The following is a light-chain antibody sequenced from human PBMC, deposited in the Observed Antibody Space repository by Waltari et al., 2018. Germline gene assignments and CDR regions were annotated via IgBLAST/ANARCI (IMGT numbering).Light chain of an antibody. J-gene: IGKJ2*01. CDR2: LGS. V-gene: IGKV2-28*01. Sequence: DIVMTQSPLSLSVTPGEPASISCRSSQSLLHSNGYNYLDWYLQKPGHSPQLRIYLGSNGASGVPDRFSGSGSGTEYTLKISRVEAEDVGVYYCMQALQTPYTFGQGTKLEIK. CDR1: QSLLHSNGYNY. CDR3: MQALQTPYT.